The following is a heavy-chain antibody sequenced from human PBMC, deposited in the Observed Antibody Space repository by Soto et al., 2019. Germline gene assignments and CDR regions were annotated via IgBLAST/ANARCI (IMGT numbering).Heavy chain of an antibody. J-gene: IGHJ6*02. CDR3: ARGLGGRMDD. CDR1: GTIFSSYT. D-gene: IGHD3-16*01. CDR2: IIPILGET. Sequence: QVQLVQSGAEVKKPGSSVRVSCKASGTIFSSYTISWVRQAPGQGLEWMGRIIPILGETNSAQKFQGRVTLTADKPTNTAYRELNSLRLEDTALYYCARGLGGRMDDWGQGTTVTVSS. V-gene: IGHV1-69*08.